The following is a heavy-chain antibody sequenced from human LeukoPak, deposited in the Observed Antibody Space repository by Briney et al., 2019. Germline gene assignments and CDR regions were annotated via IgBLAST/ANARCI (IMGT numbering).Heavy chain of an antibody. D-gene: IGHD3-3*01. CDR3: ARDGYQVPTTFGTFDP. CDR1: GFTFSIYT. J-gene: IGHJ5*02. Sequence: GGSLRLSCEASGFTFSIYTMNWVRQAPGKGLEWVSVISAGSRHIYYADSVRGRFTTSRDDAKNSLYLQMNSLRAEDTAIYYCARDGYQVPTTFGTFDPWGQGALVTVSS. V-gene: IGHV3-21*01. CDR2: ISAGSRHI.